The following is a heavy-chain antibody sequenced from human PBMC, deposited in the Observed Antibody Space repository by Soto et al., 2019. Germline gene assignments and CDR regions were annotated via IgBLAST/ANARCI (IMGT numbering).Heavy chain of an antibody. D-gene: IGHD6-13*01. CDR2: MNANNGNT. CDR1: GYTFTSYG. J-gene: IGHJ4*02. Sequence: GASVKVSCKASGYTFTSYGISWVRQAPGQGLEWMGWMNANNGNTNYAQKLQGRVTMTTNTSISTAYMELSSLRSEDTAVYYCARASSSSWSDDYWGQGTLVTVSS. V-gene: IGHV1-18*01. CDR3: ARASSSSWSDDY.